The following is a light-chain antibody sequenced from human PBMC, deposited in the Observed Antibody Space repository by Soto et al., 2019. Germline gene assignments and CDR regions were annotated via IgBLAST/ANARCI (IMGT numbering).Light chain of an antibody. CDR1: QSIDSW. CDR2: RAS. V-gene: IGKV1-5*03. J-gene: IGKJ2*01. Sequence: DIQMTQSPSTLSASVGDRVTITCRASQSIDSWLAWYQQKPGKAPKLLIYRASSLESGVPSRFSGSRSGTVFTLTISSLQPDDFATYYCQQYKTYMYTFAQGTKLEIK. CDR3: QQYKTYMYT.